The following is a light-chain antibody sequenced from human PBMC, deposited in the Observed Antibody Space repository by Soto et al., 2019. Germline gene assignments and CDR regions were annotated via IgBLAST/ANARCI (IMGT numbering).Light chain of an antibody. V-gene: IGLV3-1*01. CDR3: QAWDSNTGV. CDR1: KLGDKH. J-gene: IGLJ1*01. CDR2: QDT. Sequence: SYELTQPPSVSVSPGQTASITCSGVKLGDKHACWYQQKPGQSPVLVIYQDTNRPSGIPERFSGSNSGNTATLTISGTQAMDEADYYCQAWDSNTGVFGTGTKVTVL.